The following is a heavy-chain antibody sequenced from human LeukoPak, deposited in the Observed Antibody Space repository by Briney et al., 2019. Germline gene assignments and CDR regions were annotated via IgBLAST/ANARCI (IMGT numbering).Heavy chain of an antibody. CDR3: ATTAGDTAMVTVYGMNV. CDR1: GYTFTSYD. J-gene: IGHJ6*02. D-gene: IGHD5-18*01. V-gene: IGHV1-8*01. CDR2: MNPNSGNT. Sequence: ASVKVSCKASGYTFTSYDINWVRQATGQGLEWMGWMNPNSGNTGYAQKFQGRATMTRNTSISTAYMELSSLRSEDTAVYYCATTAGDTAMVTVYGMNVWGQGTTVTVSS.